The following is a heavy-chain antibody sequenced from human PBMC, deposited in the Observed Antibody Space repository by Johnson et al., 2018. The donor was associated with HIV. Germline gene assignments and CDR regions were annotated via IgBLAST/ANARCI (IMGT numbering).Heavy chain of an antibody. CDR2: IRYDGSNK. D-gene: IGHD6-19*01. CDR3: AARIAVADDDAFDI. CDR1: GFTFSSYG. J-gene: IGHJ3*02. Sequence: VQLVESGGGVVQPGGSLRLSCAASGFTFSSYGMHWVRQAPGKGLEWVAFIRYDGSNKYYADSVKGRFTISRDNSKNTLYLQMNSLGAEDTAVYYCAARIAVADDDAFDIWGQGTMVTVSS. V-gene: IGHV3-30*02.